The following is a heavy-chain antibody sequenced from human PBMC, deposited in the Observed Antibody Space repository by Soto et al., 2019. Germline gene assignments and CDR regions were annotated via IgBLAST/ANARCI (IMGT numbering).Heavy chain of an antibody. CDR3: ALACRGSGSYTGDRIDT. V-gene: IGHV2-5*02. CDR2: VFWDDDK. D-gene: IGHD3-10*01. J-gene: IGHJ5*02. CDR1: GFSLSTIGGA. Sequence: QITLKESGPTLVKPTQTLTLTCSFSGFSLSTIGGAVGWIRQPPGKALEFLALVFWDDDKRYNPSLKSRLTITQDTANTQVVLTMTNMDPVVTASYYCALACRGSGSYTGDRIDTWGQGTLLIVSS.